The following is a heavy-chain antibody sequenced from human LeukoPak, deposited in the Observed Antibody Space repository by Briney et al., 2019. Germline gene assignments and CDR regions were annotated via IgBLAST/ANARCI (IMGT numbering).Heavy chain of an antibody. J-gene: IGHJ3*02. CDR2: IKSDGSTT. CDR1: GFTFSSYW. V-gene: IGHV3-74*01. Sequence: GGSLRLSCAASGFTFSSYWMHWVRQAPGKGPVWVSRIKSDGSTTNYADSVKGRFTISRDNAKNTLYLQMNSLRVEDTAVYYCAGVIYYTSDAFDIWGQGTMVTVSS. D-gene: IGHD3-22*01. CDR3: AGVIYYTSDAFDI.